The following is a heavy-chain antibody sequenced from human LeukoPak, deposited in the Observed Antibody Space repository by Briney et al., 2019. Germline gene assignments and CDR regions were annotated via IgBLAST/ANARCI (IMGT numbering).Heavy chain of an antibody. CDR1: GYTFTGYY. Sequence: ASVKVSCKASGYTFTGYYMHWVRQAPGQGLEWMGRINPNSGGTNYAQKFQGRIPMTRATSIRTSYMELSRLRSDDTAVYYCARATMVRGVAAYYFDYWGQGTLVTVSS. V-gene: IGHV1-2*06. D-gene: IGHD3-10*01. CDR2: INPNSGGT. J-gene: IGHJ4*02. CDR3: ARATMVRGVAAYYFDY.